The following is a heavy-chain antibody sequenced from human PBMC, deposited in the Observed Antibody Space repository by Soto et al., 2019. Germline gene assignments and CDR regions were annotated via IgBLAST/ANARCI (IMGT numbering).Heavy chain of an antibody. J-gene: IGHJ6*02. Sequence: PGGSLRLSCAASGFIFSSYAMHWVRQAPGKGLEWVALISYDGSNTDYADSVKGRFTISRDNAKNTLYLQMNSLSAEDTAVYYCARRDQIAYYYGMDVWGQGTTVTVSS. D-gene: IGHD2-21*01. CDR2: ISYDGSNT. V-gene: IGHV3-30*04. CDR1: GFIFSSYA. CDR3: ARRDQIAYYYGMDV.